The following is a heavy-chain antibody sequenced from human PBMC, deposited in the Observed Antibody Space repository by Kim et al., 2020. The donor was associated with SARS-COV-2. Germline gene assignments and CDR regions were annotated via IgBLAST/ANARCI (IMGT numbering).Heavy chain of an antibody. CDR2: VNESGST. CDR1: GASFQTHA. D-gene: IGHD3-3*01. V-gene: IGHV4-34*01. Sequence: SETLSLTCAVYGASFQTHAWTWIRQSPGKGLEWIGEVNESGSTNYSPSFKSRATISIDTSKKQFSLRLASVTAADTALYFCARGYLTSVFDRYDYWGQGTLVTVSS. CDR3: ARGYLTSVFDRYDY. J-gene: IGHJ4*02.